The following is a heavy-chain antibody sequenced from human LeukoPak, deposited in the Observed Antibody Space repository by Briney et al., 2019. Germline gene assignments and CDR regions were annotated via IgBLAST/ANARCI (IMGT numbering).Heavy chain of an antibody. CDR1: GFTFSSYW. J-gene: IGHJ4*02. CDR2: MSNDGSNR. Sequence: PGGSLRLSCAASGFTFSSYWMSWVRQAPGKGLEWVAVMSNDGSNRYYADSVKGRFTVSRDNSKNTLYLQMNSLRAEDTATYYCVKSGIAAAGQRGYFDYWGQGTLVTVSS. CDR3: VKSGIAAAGQRGYFDY. V-gene: IGHV3-30*18. D-gene: IGHD6-13*01.